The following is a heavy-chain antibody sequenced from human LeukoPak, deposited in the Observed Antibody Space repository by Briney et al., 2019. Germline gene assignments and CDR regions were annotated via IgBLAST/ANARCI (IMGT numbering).Heavy chain of an antibody. Sequence: PGGSLRLSCAASGFTVSSNYMSWVRQAPGNGLEWVSVTYSDGSTYYADSVKGRFTISRDNSRNTLYLQMNSLRAEDTAVYYCATNYYGSGSYYRGLDYWGQGTLVTVSS. CDR3: ATNYYGSGSYYRGLDY. CDR2: TYSDGST. CDR1: GFTVSSNY. J-gene: IGHJ4*02. V-gene: IGHV3-66*02. D-gene: IGHD3-10*01.